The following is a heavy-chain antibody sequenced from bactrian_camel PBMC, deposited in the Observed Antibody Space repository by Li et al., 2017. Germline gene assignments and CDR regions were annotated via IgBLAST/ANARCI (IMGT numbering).Heavy chain of an antibody. CDR2: IESDGST. J-gene: IGHJ4*01. CDR1: GYTYSSLS. Sequence: HVQLVESGGGSVEAGGSLRLSCAASGYTYSSLSLAWFRQIPDKEREALAGIESDGSTSYADSVKGRLTISQDSAKNILYLQMNNLKPEDTAMYYCAADKTPREVRNGRCWGNYRGQGTQVTVS. CDR3: AADKTPREVRNGRCWGNY. V-gene: IGHV3S53*01. D-gene: IGHD1*01.